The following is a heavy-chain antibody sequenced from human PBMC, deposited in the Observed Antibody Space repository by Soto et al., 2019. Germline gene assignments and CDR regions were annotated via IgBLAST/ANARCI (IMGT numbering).Heavy chain of an antibody. CDR2: INPNSGNT. D-gene: IGHD6-19*01. CDR1: GYTFTSYD. Sequence: ASVKVSCKASGYTFTSYDINWVRQATGQGLEWMGWINPNSGNTGYAQKFQGRVTMTRNTSISTVYMELSSLRSEDTAVYYCARARGGGWADYYYYMDVWGKGTTVTVSS. V-gene: IGHV1-8*01. J-gene: IGHJ6*03. CDR3: ARARGGGWADYYYYMDV.